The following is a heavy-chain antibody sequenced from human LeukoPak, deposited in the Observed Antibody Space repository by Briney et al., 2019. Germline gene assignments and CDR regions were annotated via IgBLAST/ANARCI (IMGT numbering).Heavy chain of an antibody. CDR3: ARTYSSNWYEGNWFDP. D-gene: IGHD6-13*01. J-gene: IGHJ5*02. CDR2: INYSGST. V-gene: IGHV4-34*01. CDR1: GGSFSGYY. Sequence: SETLSLTCAVYGGSFSGYYWGWIRQPPGKGLEWIGEINYSGSTNYNPSLKSRVTISVDTSKNQFSLKLSSVTAADTAVYYCARTYSSNWYEGNWFDPWGQGTLVTVSS.